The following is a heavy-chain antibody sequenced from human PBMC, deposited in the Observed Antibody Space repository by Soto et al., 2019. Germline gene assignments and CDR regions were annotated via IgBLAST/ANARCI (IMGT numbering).Heavy chain of an antibody. Sequence: GASVKVSCKASGGTSSSYAISWVRQAPGQGLEWMGGIIPIFGTANYAQKFQGRVTITADESTSTAYMELSSLRSEDTAVYYCARASSYYYDSSGYYWPFDYWGQGTLVTVSS. CDR3: ARASSYYYDSSGYYWPFDY. D-gene: IGHD3-22*01. CDR2: IIPIFGTA. CDR1: GGTSSSYA. V-gene: IGHV1-69*13. J-gene: IGHJ4*02.